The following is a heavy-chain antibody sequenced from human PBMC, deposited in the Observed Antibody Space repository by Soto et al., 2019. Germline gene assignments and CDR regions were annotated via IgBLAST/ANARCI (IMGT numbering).Heavy chain of an antibody. CDR3: AREGSSYDFWSGYYTYDY. CDR2: ISSSSSYI. D-gene: IGHD3-3*01. J-gene: IGHJ4*02. Sequence: GGSLRLSCAASGFTFSSYSMNWVRQAPGKGLEWVSSISSSSSYIYYADSVKGRFTISRDNAKNSLYLQMNSLRAEDTAVYYCAREGSSYDFWSGYYTYDYWGQGTLVTVSS. V-gene: IGHV3-21*01. CDR1: GFTFSSYS.